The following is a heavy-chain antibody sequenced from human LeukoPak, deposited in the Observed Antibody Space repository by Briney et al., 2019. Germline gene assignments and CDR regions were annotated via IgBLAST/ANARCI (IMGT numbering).Heavy chain of an antibody. CDR3: VKDFCRGGNCPFPFFDS. CDR2: TVAGYSET. V-gene: IGHV3-23*01. CDR1: GFTFGKYW. D-gene: IGHD4-23*01. J-gene: IGHJ4*02. Sequence: GGSLRLSCVASGFTFGKYWMGWVRQAPAKGLEWVSITVAGYSETHYADSVRGRFTISRDDSSNTLSLEMNRLRADDTGTYYCVKDFCRGGNCPFPFFDSWGQGTVVTVSS.